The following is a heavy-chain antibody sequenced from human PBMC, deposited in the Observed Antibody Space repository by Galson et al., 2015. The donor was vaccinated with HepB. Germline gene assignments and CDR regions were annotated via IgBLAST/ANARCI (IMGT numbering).Heavy chain of an antibody. Sequence: SLRLSCAGSGFTFSSYWMSWVRQAPGKGLECVANIKEDGSEKQYVDSVRGRFTISRDNVKKSMYLQMNSLRVDDTGTYYCARGFRAWGQGAQVTVSS. V-gene: IGHV3-7*01. J-gene: IGHJ5*02. CDR3: ARGFRA. CDR1: GFTFSSYW. CDR2: IKEDGSEK.